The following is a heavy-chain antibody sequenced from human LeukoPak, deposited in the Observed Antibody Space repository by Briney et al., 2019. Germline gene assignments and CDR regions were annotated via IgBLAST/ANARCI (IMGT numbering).Heavy chain of an antibody. CDR2: IYYSGST. CDR3: ARVTAYCGGDCSDAFDI. J-gene: IGHJ3*02. V-gene: IGHV4-59*01. Sequence: PSETLSLTCTVSGGSISNNYWSWIRQPPGKGLEWIGYIYYSGSTNYNPSLKSRVTISVDTSKNQFSLKLSSVTAADTAVYYCARVTAYCGGDCSDAFDIWGQGTMVTVSS. CDR1: GGSISNNY. D-gene: IGHD2-21*02.